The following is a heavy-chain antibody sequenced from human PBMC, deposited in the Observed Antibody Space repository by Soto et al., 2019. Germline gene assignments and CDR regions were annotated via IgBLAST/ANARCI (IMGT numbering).Heavy chain of an antibody. D-gene: IGHD3-16*01. V-gene: IGHV3-74*01. J-gene: IGHJ4*02. CDR3: KRDLGGGGGY. CDR1: GFTFSTYW. Sequence: GGSLRLSCAASGFTFSTYWMHWVRQAPGKGLVWVSRTNEDGSTINYADSVKGRFTISRDNVKNTLYLEMNSLRAEDTALYYWKRDLGGGGGYWGQGTLVTVSS. CDR2: TNEDGSTI.